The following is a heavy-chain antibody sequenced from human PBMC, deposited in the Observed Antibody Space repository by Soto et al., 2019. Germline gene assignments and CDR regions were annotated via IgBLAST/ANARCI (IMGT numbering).Heavy chain of an antibody. Sequence: EVQLVESGGGLVQPGGSLRLSCAASEFTFSGRSVHWVRQAPGKGLVWVSGIDKVGTDSTYADSVKGRFTSSRDNAKNSVFLKMNRLGVEGKGVYYRAKGWFGPDVWGKGTTVTVSS. J-gene: IGHJ6*03. CDR3: AKGWFGPDV. V-gene: IGHV3-74*01. CDR1: EFTFSGRS. D-gene: IGHD3-10*01. CDR2: IDKVGTDS.